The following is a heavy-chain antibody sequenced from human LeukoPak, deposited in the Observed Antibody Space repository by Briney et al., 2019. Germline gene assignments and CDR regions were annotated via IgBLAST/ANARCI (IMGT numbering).Heavy chain of an antibody. D-gene: IGHD5-24*01. CDR3: ASGGRMMEWLQFNY. J-gene: IGHJ4*02. CDR2: IYYSGST. Sequence: PSETLSLTCTVSGGSISSYYWSWIRQPPGKGLEWIGYIYYSGSTNYNPSLKSRVTISVDTSENQFSLKLSSVTAADTAVYYCASGGRMMEWLQFNYWGQGTLVTVSS. V-gene: IGHV4-59*08. CDR1: GGSISSYY.